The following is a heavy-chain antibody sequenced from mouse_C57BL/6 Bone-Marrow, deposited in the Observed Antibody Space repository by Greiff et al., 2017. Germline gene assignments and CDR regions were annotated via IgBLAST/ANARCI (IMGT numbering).Heavy chain of an antibody. CDR3: ARSLYGPAWFAY. CDR2: INPSSGYT. V-gene: IGHV1-7*01. Sequence: QVQLQQSGAELAKPGASVKLSCKASGYTFTSYWMHWVKQRPGQGLEWIGYINPSSGYTKYNQKFKYKATLTADKSSSTAYMQLSSLTYEDSAVYYCARSLYGPAWFAYWGQGTLVTVSA. D-gene: IGHD1-2*01. CDR1: GYTFTSYW. J-gene: IGHJ3*01.